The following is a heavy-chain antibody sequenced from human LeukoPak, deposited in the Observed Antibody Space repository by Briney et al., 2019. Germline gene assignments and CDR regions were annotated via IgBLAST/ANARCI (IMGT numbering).Heavy chain of an antibody. CDR3: ARESDKYNWNYGEFDY. V-gene: IGHV3-9*01. CDR1: GFTFDDYA. Sequence: GGSLRLSCAASGFTFDDYAMHWVRQAPGKGLEWVSGISWNSGSIGYADSVKGRFTISRDNAKNSLYLQMNSLRAEDTAVYYCARESDKYNWNYGEFDYWGQGTLVTVSS. CDR2: ISWNSGSI. D-gene: IGHD1-7*01. J-gene: IGHJ4*02.